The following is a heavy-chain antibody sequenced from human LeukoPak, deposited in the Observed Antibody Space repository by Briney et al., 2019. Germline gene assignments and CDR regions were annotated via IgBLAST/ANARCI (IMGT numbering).Heavy chain of an antibody. J-gene: IGHJ4*02. V-gene: IGHV4-34*01. CDR2: INHSGST. Sequence: SETLSLTCAVYGGSFSGYYWSWIRQPPGKGLEWIGEINHSGSTNYNPSLKSRVTISVDTSKNQFSLKLSSVTAADTAVYYCAREGTDLDFDYWGQGTLVTASS. CDR3: AREGTDLDFDY. CDR1: GGSFSGYY.